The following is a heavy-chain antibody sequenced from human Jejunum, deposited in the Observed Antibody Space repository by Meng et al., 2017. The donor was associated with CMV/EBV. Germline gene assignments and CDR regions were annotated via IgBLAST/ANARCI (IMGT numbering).Heavy chain of an antibody. J-gene: IGHJ6*02. V-gene: IGHV4-39*07. CDR1: TYY. D-gene: IGHD1-1*01. CDR2: IYYGRST. Sequence: TYYWGWIRQPPGRGLEWIASIYYGRSTYYSPSLKSRVTISVDTSKNQFSLSLSSVTAADTAVYYCARDRVHFSDDYYYYGMDVWGLGTTVTVSS. CDR3: ARDRVHFSDDYYYYGMDV.